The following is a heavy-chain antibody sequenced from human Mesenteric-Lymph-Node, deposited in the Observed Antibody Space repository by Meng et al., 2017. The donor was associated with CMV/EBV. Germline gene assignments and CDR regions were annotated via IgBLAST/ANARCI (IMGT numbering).Heavy chain of an antibody. CDR2: INHSGST. J-gene: IGHJ6*02. V-gene: IGHV4-34*01. D-gene: IGHD2-2*02. CDR3: ARPYTAPYYGMDV. CDR1: GGSFSGYY. Sequence: SETLSLTCAVYGGSFSGYYWSWIRQPPGKGLEWFGEINHSGSTNYNPSLKSRVTISVDTSKNQFSLKLSAVTAADTAVYYCARPYTAPYYGMDVWGQGTTVTVSS.